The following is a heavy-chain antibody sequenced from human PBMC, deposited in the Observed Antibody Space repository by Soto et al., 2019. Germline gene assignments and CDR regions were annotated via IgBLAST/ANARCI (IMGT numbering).Heavy chain of an antibody. J-gene: IGHJ5*02. V-gene: IGHV1-69*13. CDR1: GGTFSSYA. CDR2: IIPIFGTA. CDR3: ARDTRITGTPDWFDP. D-gene: IGHD1-20*01. Sequence: SVKVSCKASGGTFSSYAISWVRQAPGQGLEWMGGIIPIFGTANYAQKFQGRVTITADESTSTAYMELSSLRSEDTAVYYCARDTRITGTPDWFDPWGQGTLVTVSS.